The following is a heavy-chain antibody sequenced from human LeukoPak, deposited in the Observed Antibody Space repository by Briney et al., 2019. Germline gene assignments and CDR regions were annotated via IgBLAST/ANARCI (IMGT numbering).Heavy chain of an antibody. D-gene: IGHD3-16*01. V-gene: IGHV3-21*01. CDR2: ISSSSSYI. Sequence: GGSLRLSCAASGFTFSSYAMSWVRQAPGKGLEWVSSISSSSSYIYYADSVKGRFTISRDNAKNSLYLRMNSLRAEDTAVYYCASQGGRYYFDYWGQGTLVTVSS. CDR3: ASQGGRYYFDY. J-gene: IGHJ4*02. CDR1: GFTFSSYA.